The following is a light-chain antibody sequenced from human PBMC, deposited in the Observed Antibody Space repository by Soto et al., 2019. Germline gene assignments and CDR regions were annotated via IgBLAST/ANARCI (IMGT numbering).Light chain of an antibody. CDR2: GGS. CDR3: QQYDDWPIT. Sequence: VMTQSAATLSVSPGERVTLSCRASQIVSTHLAWYQQKPGQAARLLFYGGSTRATGLPARFSGSGSGTEFTLTITSLQSEDLAVYYCQQYDDWPITFGQGTRLEIK. V-gene: IGKV3-15*01. J-gene: IGKJ5*01. CDR1: QIVSTH.